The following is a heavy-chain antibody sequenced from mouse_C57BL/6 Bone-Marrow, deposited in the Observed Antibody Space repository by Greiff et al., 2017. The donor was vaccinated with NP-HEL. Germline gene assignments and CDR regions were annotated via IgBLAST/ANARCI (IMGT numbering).Heavy chain of an antibody. V-gene: IGHV6-3*01. CDR2: IRLKSDNYAT. J-gene: IGHJ4*01. Sequence: DVMLVESGGGLVQPGGSMKLSCVASGFTFSNYWMNWVRQSPEKGLEWVAQIRLKSDNYATHYAESVKGWFTISRDDSKSSVYLQMNNLRAEDTGIYYCTPTGGYYAMDYWGQGTSVTVSS. CDR1: GFTFSNYW. D-gene: IGHD1-1*01. CDR3: TPTGGYYAMDY.